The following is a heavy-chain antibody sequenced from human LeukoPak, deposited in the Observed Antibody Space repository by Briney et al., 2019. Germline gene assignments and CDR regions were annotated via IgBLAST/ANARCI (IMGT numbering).Heavy chain of an antibody. Sequence: PGGSLRLSCAASGFTFSRYCMSWVRQAPGKGPEWVANIRQDGSEEYYVDSVRGRFTISRDNTKNSLYLQMNSLRGEDTAVYYCARCPTISHYYYYMDVWGKGTTVTVSS. CDR1: GFTFSRYC. D-gene: IGHD5-24*01. J-gene: IGHJ6*03. V-gene: IGHV3-7*01. CDR3: ARCPTISHYYYYMDV. CDR2: IRQDGSEE.